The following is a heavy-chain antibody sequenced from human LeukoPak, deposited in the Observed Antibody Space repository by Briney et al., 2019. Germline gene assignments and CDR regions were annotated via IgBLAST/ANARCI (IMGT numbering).Heavy chain of an antibody. J-gene: IGHJ4*02. CDR2: ISGSGGST. D-gene: IGHD3-10*01. CDR1: GFTIRSNY. CDR3: AKAPRYYYGSGSYYVDY. V-gene: IGHV3-23*01. Sequence: PGGSLRLSCAASGFTIRSNYMSWVRQAPGKGLEWVSAISGSGGSTYYADSVRGRFTISRDNSKNTLYLQMNSLRAEDTAVYSGAKAPRYYYGSGSYYVDYWGQGTLVTVSS.